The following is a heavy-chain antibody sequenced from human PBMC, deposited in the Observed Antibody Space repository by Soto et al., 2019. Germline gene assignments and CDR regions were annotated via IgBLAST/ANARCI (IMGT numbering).Heavy chain of an antibody. CDR3: ARDGGYSYGPFDY. J-gene: IGHJ4*02. D-gene: IGHD5-18*01. CDR2: ILSGGDIK. V-gene: IGHV3-30-3*01. Sequence: PGGSMRLSWAAAGFNFSTYTMHWVRQAPGKGLEWVALILSGGDIKYYADSVKGRLTISRDNAKNSLYLQMNSLRAEDTAVYYCARDGGYSYGPFDYWGQGTLVTVSS. CDR1: GFNFSTYT.